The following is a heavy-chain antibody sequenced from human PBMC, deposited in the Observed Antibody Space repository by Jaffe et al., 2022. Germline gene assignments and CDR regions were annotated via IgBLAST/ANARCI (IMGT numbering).Heavy chain of an antibody. CDR2: IYYSGST. J-gene: IGHJ4*02. CDR1: GGSISSYY. Sequence: QVQLQESGPGLVKPSETLSLTCTVSGGSISSYYWSWIRQPPGKGLEWIGYIYYSGSTNYNPSLKSRVTISVDTSKNQFSLKLSSVTAADTAVYYCARGSYQLLSESFDSPPGFFDYWGQGTLVTVSS. D-gene: IGHD2-2*01. V-gene: IGHV4-59*01. CDR3: ARGSYQLLSESFDSPPGFFDY.